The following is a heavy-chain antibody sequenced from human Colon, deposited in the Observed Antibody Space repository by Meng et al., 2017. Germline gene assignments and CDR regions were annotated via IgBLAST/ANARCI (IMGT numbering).Heavy chain of an antibody. J-gene: IGHJ4*02. CDR2: IYYTGST. CDR3: ARGPLDY. Sequence: QGQLQEAGPGLVRPPETLSLTCTVSGGSVSSGSYYWSWIRQPPGKGLEWIGYIYYTGSTNYNPSLKSRVTISVDTSKNQFSLKLSSVTAADTAVYYCARGPLDYWGQGTLVTVSS. CDR1: GGSVSSGSYY. V-gene: IGHV4-61*01.